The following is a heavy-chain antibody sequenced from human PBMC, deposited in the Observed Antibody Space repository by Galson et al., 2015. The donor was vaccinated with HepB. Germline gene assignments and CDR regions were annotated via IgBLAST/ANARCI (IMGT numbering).Heavy chain of an antibody. CDR3: ARGQSFLRPRPLLDY. V-gene: IGHV3-30*04. CDR1: GFTFSSYA. Sequence: SLRLSCAASGFTFSSYAMHWVRQAPGKGLEWVAVISYDGSNKYYADSVKGRFTISRDNSKNTLYLQMNSLRAEDTAVYYCARGQSFLRPRPLLDYWGQGTLVTVSS. J-gene: IGHJ4*02. CDR2: ISYDGSNK. D-gene: IGHD2/OR15-2a*01.